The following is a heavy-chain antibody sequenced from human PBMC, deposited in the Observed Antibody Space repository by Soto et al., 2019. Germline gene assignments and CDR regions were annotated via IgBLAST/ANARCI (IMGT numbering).Heavy chain of an antibody. V-gene: IGHV5-51*01. D-gene: IGHD6-19*01. Sequence: GESLKISCQGSGYDFTTVWIGWVRQMPGKGLECLGIVYPCDSDTRYSPSFQGQVTISADKSINTAYLHFSSLKASDTAIYYCARTTVAGIKGPFDFWGQGTLVTVSS. CDR3: ARTTVAGIKGPFDF. CDR2: VYPCDSDT. J-gene: IGHJ4*02. CDR1: GYDFTTVW.